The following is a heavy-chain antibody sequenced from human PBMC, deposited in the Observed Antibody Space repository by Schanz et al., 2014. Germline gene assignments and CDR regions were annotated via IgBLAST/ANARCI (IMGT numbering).Heavy chain of an antibody. V-gene: IGHV3-13*04. CDR1: GFTFSSYD. D-gene: IGHD6-19*01. CDR2: IGTAGDT. Sequence: VDLVESGGGLVQPGGSLRLSCAASGFTFSSYDMHWVRQVTGKGLEWVSGIGTAGDTYYPDSVKGRFTISRENAQNSLFLQLNTLRAGDTAVYYCARVVGSGWHYFDLWGQGTLVTVSS. J-gene: IGHJ4*02. CDR3: ARVVGSGWHYFDL.